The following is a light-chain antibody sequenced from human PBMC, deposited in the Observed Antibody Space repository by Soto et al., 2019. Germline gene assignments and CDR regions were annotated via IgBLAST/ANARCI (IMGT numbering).Light chain of an antibody. CDR1: QSIDSW. CDR2: KAS. J-gene: IGKJ1*01. V-gene: IGKV1-5*03. CDR3: RPYNSYSRT. Sequence: DIQMTQSPSTLSASVGDRVTITCRASQSIDSWLAWYQHKPGKAPKLLIFKASTLETGVPSRFSGSGSETEFTLTISSLQPDDSATYYCRPYNSYSRTFGQGTKV.